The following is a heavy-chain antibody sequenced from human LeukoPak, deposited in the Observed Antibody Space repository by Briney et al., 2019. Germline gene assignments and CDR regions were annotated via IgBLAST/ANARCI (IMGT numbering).Heavy chain of an antibody. V-gene: IGHV4-38-2*02. CDR1: GYSISNAYY. CDR2: FYYSGST. J-gene: IGHJ6*03. Sequence: SETLSLTCTVSGYSISNAYYWGWIRQPPGKGPEWIGSFYYSGSTFYNPSLKSRVTISVDTSKNQFSLNLSSVTAADTAVYYCARTANYYYYYMDVWGKGTTVTISS. CDR3: ARTANYYYYYMDV.